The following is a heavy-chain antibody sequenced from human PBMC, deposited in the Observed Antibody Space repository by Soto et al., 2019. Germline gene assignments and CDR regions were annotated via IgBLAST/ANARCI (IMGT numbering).Heavy chain of an antibody. D-gene: IGHD3-10*01. Sequence: GGSLRLSCAASGFTFSSYGMHWVRQAPGKGLEWVAVISYDGSNKYYADSVKGRFTISRDNSKNTLYLQMNSLRAEDTAVYYCAKDLPLLWFGELYPVYWGQGTLVTVSS. V-gene: IGHV3-30*18. J-gene: IGHJ4*02. CDR2: ISYDGSNK. CDR1: GFTFSSYG. CDR3: AKDLPLLWFGELYPVY.